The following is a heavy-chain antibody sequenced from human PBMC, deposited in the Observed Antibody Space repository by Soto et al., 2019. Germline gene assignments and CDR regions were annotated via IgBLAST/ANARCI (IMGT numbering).Heavy chain of an antibody. V-gene: IGHV3-23*01. CDR1: GFTFSSYA. J-gene: IGHJ4*02. Sequence: TGGSLRLSCAASGFTFSSYAMSWVRQAPGKGLEWVSAISGSGGSTYYADSVKGRFTISRDNSKNTLYLQMNSLRAEDTAVYYCAKDLVVLVGAIDYWGQGTLVTVSS. CDR2: ISGSGGST. CDR3: AKDLVVLVGAIDY. D-gene: IGHD1-26*01.